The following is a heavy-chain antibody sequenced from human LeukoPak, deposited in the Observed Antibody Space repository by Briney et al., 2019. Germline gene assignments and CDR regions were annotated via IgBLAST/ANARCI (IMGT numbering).Heavy chain of an antibody. J-gene: IGHJ6*02. D-gene: IGHD4-11*01. Sequence: PGGSLRLSCAASGFTFSSYAMSWVRQAPGKGLEWVSAISGSGGSTYYADSVKGRFTISRDNSKNTLYLQMNSLRAEDTAVFYCAKDMTTSPQHYGMDVWGQGTTVTVSS. CDR2: ISGSGGST. V-gene: IGHV3-23*01. CDR3: AKDMTTSPQHYGMDV. CDR1: GFTFSSYA.